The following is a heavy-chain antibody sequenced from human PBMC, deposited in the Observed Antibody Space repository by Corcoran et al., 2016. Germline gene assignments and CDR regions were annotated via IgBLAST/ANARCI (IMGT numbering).Heavy chain of an antibody. Sequence: EVRLVQSGAEVKKPGESLRISCKGSGYSFTSYWVSWVRQMPGKGLEWMGQIDPSDSSTSYSPSFQGHVTISSDNSISTAYLEWSSLKASDTAMYYCARGDTAWVTGYWGQGTLVTVFS. CDR1: GYSFTSYW. J-gene: IGHJ4*02. V-gene: IGHV5-10-1*03. CDR3: ARGDTAWVTGY. CDR2: IDPSDSST. D-gene: IGHD5-18*01.